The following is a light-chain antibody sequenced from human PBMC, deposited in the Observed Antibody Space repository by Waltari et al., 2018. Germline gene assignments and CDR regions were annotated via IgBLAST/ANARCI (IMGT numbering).Light chain of an antibody. CDR2: RDD. Sequence: SYEVTQPPAVSVSPRQRATITCSGEKLGKTWVSWYQQKSGQSPVLVIYRDDKRPSGIPERFSGSNSGNTATLTISGTQPMDEADYYCQAWDSSAFVFGAGTKVTVL. CDR3: QAWDSSAFV. J-gene: IGLJ1*01. CDR1: KLGKTW. V-gene: IGLV3-1*01.